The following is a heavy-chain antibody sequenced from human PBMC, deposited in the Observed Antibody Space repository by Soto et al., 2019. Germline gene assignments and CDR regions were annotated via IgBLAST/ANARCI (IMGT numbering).Heavy chain of an antibody. V-gene: IGHV3-21*06. CDR2: ISSTTNYI. CDR3: ARESEDLTSNFDY. Sequence: GGSLRLSCAASGFTFTRYSMNWVRQAPGKGLEWVSSISSTTNYIYYGDSMKGRFTISRDNAKNSLHLEMNSLRAEDTAVYYCARESEDLTSNFDYWGQGTLVTVSS. J-gene: IGHJ4*02. CDR1: GFTFTRYS.